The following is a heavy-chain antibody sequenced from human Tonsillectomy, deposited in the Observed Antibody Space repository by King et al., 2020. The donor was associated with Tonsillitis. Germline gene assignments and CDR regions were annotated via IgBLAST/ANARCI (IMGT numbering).Heavy chain of an antibody. J-gene: IGHJ3*02. CDR1: GFSLSNVRMG. D-gene: IGHD1-26*01. Sequence: TLKESGPVLVKPTETLTLTCTVSGFSLSNVRMGVSWIRQPPGKALEWLAHIFSNDEKSYSTSLKSRLTISRDTSKSQVVLIMTNMDPVDTATYYCARIGRGSYYTAFDIWGQGTMVTVSS. CDR2: IFSNDEK. CDR3: ARIGRGSYYTAFDI. V-gene: IGHV2-26*01.